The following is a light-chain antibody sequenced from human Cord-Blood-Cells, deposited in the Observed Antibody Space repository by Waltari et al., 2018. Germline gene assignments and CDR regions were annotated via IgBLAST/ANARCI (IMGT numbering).Light chain of an antibody. Sequence: DVVMSQSPLSLPLTFGQTASIPCRSSQSLVYSDGNTYLNWFQQRPGQSPRRLIYKVSNRDSGVPDRFSGSGSGTDFTLKISRVEAEDVGVYYCMQGTHWLLTFGGGTKVEIK. CDR3: MQGTHWLLT. CDR2: KVS. CDR1: QSLVYSDGNTY. V-gene: IGKV2-30*01. J-gene: IGKJ4*01.